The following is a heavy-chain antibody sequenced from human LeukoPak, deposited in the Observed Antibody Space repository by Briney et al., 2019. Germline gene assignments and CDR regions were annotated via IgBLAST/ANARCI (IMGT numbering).Heavy chain of an antibody. CDR1: GGSISSSSYY. V-gene: IGHV4-39*06. D-gene: IGHD2-21*02. CDR3: ARGRGRVAKVLVTPQKYYFDY. CDR2: IYYGGRT. J-gene: IGHJ4*02. Sequence: SETLSLTCTVSGGSISSSSYYWCWIRQPPGKGLEWFASIYYGGRTYYNPSLESRVTISVDTSKNQFPLKLSSVTAADKAVYYCARGRGRVAKVLVTPQKYYFDYWGQGTLVTVSS.